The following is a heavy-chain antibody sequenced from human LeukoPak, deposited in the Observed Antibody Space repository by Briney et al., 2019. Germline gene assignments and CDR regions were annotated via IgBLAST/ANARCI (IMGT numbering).Heavy chain of an antibody. CDR3: ARGPDTAMVHDY. J-gene: IGHJ4*02. CDR1: GGSFSGYY. Sequence: PSETLSLTCAVYGGSFSGYYWSWIRQPPGKGLEWTGEINHSGSTNYNPSLKSRVTISVDTSKNQFSLKLSSVTAADTAVYYCARGPDTAMVHDYWGQGTLVTVSS. CDR2: INHSGST. V-gene: IGHV4-34*01. D-gene: IGHD5-18*01.